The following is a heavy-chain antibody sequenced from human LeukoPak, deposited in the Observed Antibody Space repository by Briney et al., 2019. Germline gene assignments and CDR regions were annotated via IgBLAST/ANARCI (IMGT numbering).Heavy chain of an antibody. J-gene: IGHJ6*02. CDR3: ARKPSGAVAGTKSPLYGMDV. CDR2: INHSGST. V-gene: IGHV4-34*01. Sequence: PSETLSLTCAVYGGSFSGYYWSWIRQPPGKGLEWIGEINHSGSTNYNPSLKSRVTISVDTSKNQFSLKLSSVTAADTAVYYCARKPSGAVAGTKSPLYGMDVWGQGTTVTVSS. D-gene: IGHD6-19*01. CDR1: GGSFSGYY.